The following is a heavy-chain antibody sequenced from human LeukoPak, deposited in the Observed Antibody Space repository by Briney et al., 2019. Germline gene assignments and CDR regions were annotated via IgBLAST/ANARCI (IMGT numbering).Heavy chain of an antibody. CDR3: ARDWIYSCDY. CDR1: GGSISSSSYY. Sequence: SETLSLTCTVSGGSISSSSYYWGWIRQPPGKGLEWIGNIYYSGSTYYNPSLKSRVTISVDTSKNQFSLKLTSVTAADTAVYYCARDWIYSCDYWGQGTLVTVSS. V-gene: IGHV4-39*07. D-gene: IGHD5-12*01. J-gene: IGHJ4*02. CDR2: IYYSGST.